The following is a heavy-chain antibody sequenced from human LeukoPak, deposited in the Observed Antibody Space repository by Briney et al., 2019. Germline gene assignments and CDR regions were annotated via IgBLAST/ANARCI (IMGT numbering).Heavy chain of an antibody. J-gene: IGHJ6*03. V-gene: IGHV1-2*02. CDR1: GYTFTGYY. CDR3: AGDLGVHGKVLRYYYYYMDV. CDR2: INPNSGGT. Sequence: ASVKVSCKASGYTFTGYYMHWVRQAPGQGLEWMGWINPNSGGTNYAQKFQGRVTMTRDTSISTAYMELSRLRSDDTAVYYCAGDLGVHGKVLRYYYYYMDVWGKGTTVTVSS. D-gene: IGHD3-10*01.